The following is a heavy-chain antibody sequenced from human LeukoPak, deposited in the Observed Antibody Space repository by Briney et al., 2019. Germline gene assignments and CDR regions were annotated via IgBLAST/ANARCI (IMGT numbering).Heavy chain of an antibody. CDR2: MNPNSGNT. D-gene: IGHD2-2*01. V-gene: IGHV1-8*01. CDR3: AREYQLLGTVYNYFDP. Sequence: GASVKVSCKASGYTFTSYDINWVRQATGQGLEWMGWMNPNSGNTGYAQKFQGRATMTRNTSISTAYMELTSLRSEDTAVYYCAREYQLLGTVYNYFDPWGQGTLVTVSS. J-gene: IGHJ5*02. CDR1: GYTFTSYD.